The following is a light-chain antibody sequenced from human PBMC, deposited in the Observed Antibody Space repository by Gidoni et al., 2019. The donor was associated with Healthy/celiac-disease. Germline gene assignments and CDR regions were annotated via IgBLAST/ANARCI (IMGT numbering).Light chain of an antibody. CDR3: MQALQTPRT. V-gene: IGKV2-28*01. Sequence: DLVMSLSPLSLPVTPGVPASISCRSSQSLLHSNGYNSLEWYLQKPGQSPQLLIYLGSNRAAGVPDRCSGRGSGTDFTLKISRVEAEDVGVYYCMQALQTPRTFGQXTKVESK. CDR2: LGS. J-gene: IGKJ1*01. CDR1: QSLLHSNGYNS.